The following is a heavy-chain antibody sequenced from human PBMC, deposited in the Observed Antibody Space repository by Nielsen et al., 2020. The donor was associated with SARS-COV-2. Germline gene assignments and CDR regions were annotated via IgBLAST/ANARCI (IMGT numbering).Heavy chain of an antibody. V-gene: IGHV3-30-3*01. CDR2: ISYDGSNK. J-gene: IGHJ5*02. CDR1: GFTFSSYA. Sequence: GESLKISCAASGFTFSSYAMHWVRQAPGKGLEWVAVISYDGSNKYYADSVKGRFTISRDNSKNTLYLQMNSLRAEDTAVYYCASGSIAAAGTDNWFDPWGQGTLVTVSS. D-gene: IGHD6-13*01. CDR3: ASGSIAAAGTDNWFDP.